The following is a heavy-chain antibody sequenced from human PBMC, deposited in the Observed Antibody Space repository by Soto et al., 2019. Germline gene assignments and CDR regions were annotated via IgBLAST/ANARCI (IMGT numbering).Heavy chain of an antibody. J-gene: IGHJ5*02. CDR1: GFTFSSYG. CDR2: ISYDGNNK. D-gene: IGHD4-4*01. CDR3: AKSDSNYGYNWFDP. V-gene: IGHV3-30*18. Sequence: GGSLRLSCAASGFTFSSYGMHRVRQAPGKGLEWVAVISYDGNNKFYADSVKGRFTISRDNSKNTLYLQMNSLRAEDTAVYYCAKSDSNYGYNWFDPWGQGTLVTVSS.